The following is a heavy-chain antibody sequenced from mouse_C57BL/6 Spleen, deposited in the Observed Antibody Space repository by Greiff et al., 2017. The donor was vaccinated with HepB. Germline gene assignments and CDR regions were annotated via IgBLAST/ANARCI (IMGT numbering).Heavy chain of an antibody. CDR1: GYSITSGYY. CDR2: ISYDGSN. D-gene: IGHD1-2*01. CDR3: VYYYGYSFDY. Sequence: EVKLMESGPGLVKPSQSLSLTCSVTGYSITSGYYWNWIRQFPGNKLEWMGYISYDGSNNYNPSLKNRISITRDTSKNQFFLKLNSVTTEDTATYYCVYYYGYSFDYWGQGTTLTVSS. V-gene: IGHV3-6*01. J-gene: IGHJ2*01.